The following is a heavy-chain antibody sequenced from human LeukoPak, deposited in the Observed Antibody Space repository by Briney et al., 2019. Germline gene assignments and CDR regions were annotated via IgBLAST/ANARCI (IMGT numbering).Heavy chain of an antibody. CDR2: ISGSGGST. CDR1: GFTFSSYG. J-gene: IGHJ4*02. V-gene: IGHV3-23*01. Sequence: GGTLRLSCAASGFTFSSYGMSWVRQAPGKGLEWVSAISGSGGSTYYADSVKGRFTISRDNSKNTLYLQMNSLRAEDTAVYYCAKDPIYSVTTSPVYWGQGTLVTVSS. D-gene: IGHD4-17*01. CDR3: AKDPIYSVTTSPVY.